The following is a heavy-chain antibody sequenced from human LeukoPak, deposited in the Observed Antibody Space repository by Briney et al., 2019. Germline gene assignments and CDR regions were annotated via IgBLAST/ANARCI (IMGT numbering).Heavy chain of an antibody. CDR1: GYTFTSYG. J-gene: IGHJ6*02. CDR3: ARCSGAYSSYYYYGMDV. Sequence: VASVKVSCKASGYTFTSYGISWVRQAPGQGLEWMGWISAYNGNTNYAQKLQGRVTMTTDTSTSTAYMELRSLRSDDTAVYYCARCSGAYSSYYYYGMDVWGQGTTVTVSS. V-gene: IGHV1-18*01. CDR2: ISAYNGNT. D-gene: IGHD3-10*02.